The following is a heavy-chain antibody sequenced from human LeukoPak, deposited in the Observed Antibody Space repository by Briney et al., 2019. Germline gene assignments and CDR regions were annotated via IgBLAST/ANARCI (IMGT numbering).Heavy chain of an antibody. Sequence: SETLSLTCTVSGGSISSGSYYWSWIRQPAGKGLEWIGRIYTSGSTNYNPSLKSRVTISVDTSKNQFSLTLSSVTAADTAVYYCARELYYDSSGYYFSFDYWGQGTLVTVSS. CDR1: GGSISSGSYY. D-gene: IGHD3-22*01. CDR3: ARELYYDSSGYYFSFDY. V-gene: IGHV4-61*02. J-gene: IGHJ4*02. CDR2: IYTSGST.